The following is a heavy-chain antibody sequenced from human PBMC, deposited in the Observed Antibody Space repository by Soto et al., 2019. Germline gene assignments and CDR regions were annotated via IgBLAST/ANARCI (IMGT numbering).Heavy chain of an antibody. Sequence: QVQLVQSGAEVKKPGSSVQVSCKASGGTFSSYAISWVRQAPGQGLEWMGGIIPIFGTANYAPTFQGRVTITADESTSTAYMELSSLRSEDTAVYYCARIENVYSSGWYWFDPWGQGTLVTVSS. CDR3: ARIENVYSSGWYWFDP. V-gene: IGHV1-69*01. D-gene: IGHD6-19*01. CDR2: IIPIFGTA. J-gene: IGHJ5*02. CDR1: GGTFSSYA.